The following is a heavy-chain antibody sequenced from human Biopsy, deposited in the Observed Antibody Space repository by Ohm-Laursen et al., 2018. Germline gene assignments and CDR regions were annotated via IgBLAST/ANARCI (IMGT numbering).Heavy chain of an antibody. CDR2: ISGSGGST. J-gene: IGHJ4*02. D-gene: IGHD2-2*02. CDR1: GVSFDNYA. CDR3: AKGGYCTTTSCYMDVDY. Sequence: GSLRLSCAASGVSFDNYAMNWVRQAPGKGLEWVSTISGSGGSTYYADSVKGRFTISRDASKNTLYLLMNSLRAEDTAMYYCAKGGYCTTTSCYMDVDYWGQGTLVTVSS. V-gene: IGHV3-23*01.